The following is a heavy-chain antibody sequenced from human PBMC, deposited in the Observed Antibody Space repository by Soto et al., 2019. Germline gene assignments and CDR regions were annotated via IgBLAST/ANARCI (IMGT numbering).Heavy chain of an antibody. J-gene: IGHJ4*02. D-gene: IGHD3-10*01. CDR3: ASRSGSGYVYD. V-gene: IGHV4-39*01. CDR2: IYYSGST. Sequence: PSETQSLTCTVSGGSIRSRSYYWGWIRQPPGKGLEWIGSIYYSGSTYYNPSLKSRVTISADTSKNQFSLKLSSVTAADTAVYYCASRSGSGYVYDWGQGTLVTVSS. CDR1: GGSIRSRSYY.